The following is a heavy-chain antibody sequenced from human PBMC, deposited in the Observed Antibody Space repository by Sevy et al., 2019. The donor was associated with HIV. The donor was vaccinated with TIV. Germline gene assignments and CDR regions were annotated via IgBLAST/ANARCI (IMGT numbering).Heavy chain of an antibody. V-gene: IGHV3-30*18. Sequence: GGSLRLSCAASGFTFSSYSMHWVRQAPGKGLEWVAVISYDGSNKYYADSVKGRFTISRDNSKNTLYLQMNSLRAEDTTVYYCAKETIVGATTFAFDIWGQGTMVTVSS. CDR2: ISYDGSNK. CDR3: AKETIVGATTFAFDI. J-gene: IGHJ3*02. D-gene: IGHD1-26*01. CDR1: GFTFSSYS.